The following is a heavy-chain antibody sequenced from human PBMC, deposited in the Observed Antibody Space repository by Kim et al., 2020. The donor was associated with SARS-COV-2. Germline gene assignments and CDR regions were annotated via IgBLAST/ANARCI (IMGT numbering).Heavy chain of an antibody. CDR2: SASYNGNT. Sequence: ASVKVSCTASGYSFSNYAITWVRRAPGQGLEWMGWSASYNGNTNYAQKFQGRVTMTRESSTNTAYMELTSLTSDDTAVYYCARRDDRLDYWGQGTLVTVSS. CDR1: GYSFSNYA. V-gene: IGHV1-18*01. J-gene: IGHJ4*02. CDR3: ARRDDRLDY.